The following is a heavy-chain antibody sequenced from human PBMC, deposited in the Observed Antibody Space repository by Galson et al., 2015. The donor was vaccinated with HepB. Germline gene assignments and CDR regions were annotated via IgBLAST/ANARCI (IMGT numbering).Heavy chain of an antibody. CDR2: ISAYNSNT. D-gene: IGHD3-9*01. J-gene: IGHJ5*02. V-gene: IGHV1-18*01. CDR1: GYTFTSYG. CDR3: ARDDYDILTGLGGAQNWFDP. Sequence: QSGAEVKKPGASVKVSCKASGYTFTSYGISWVRQAPGQGLEWMGWISAYNSNTNYAQKLQGRVTMTTDTSTSTAYMELRSLRSDDTAVYYCARDDYDILTGLGGAQNWFDPWGQGTLVTVSS.